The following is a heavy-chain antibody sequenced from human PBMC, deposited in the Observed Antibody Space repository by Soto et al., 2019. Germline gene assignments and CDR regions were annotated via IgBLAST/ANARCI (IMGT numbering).Heavy chain of an antibody. CDR2: INHSGST. CDR1: GGSFSGYY. D-gene: IGHD6-6*01. V-gene: IGHV4-34*01. J-gene: IGHJ5*02. CDR3: ARTATRAARPNWFDP. Sequence: QVQLQQWGAGLLKPSETLSLTCAVYGGSFSGYYWSWIRQPPGKGLEWIGEINHSGSTNYNPSLKSRVTISVDTSKNQFSLKLSSVTAADTAVYYCARTATRAARPNWFDPWGQGTLVTVSS.